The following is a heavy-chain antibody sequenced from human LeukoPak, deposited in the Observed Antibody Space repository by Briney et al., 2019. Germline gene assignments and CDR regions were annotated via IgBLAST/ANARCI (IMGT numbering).Heavy chain of an antibody. J-gene: IGHJ4*02. V-gene: IGHV3-33*08. CDR2: IWYGGSNK. D-gene: IGHD3-9*01. CDR1: GFTFSSYG. Sequence: GGSLRLSCAASGFTFSSYGMHWVRQAPGKGLEWVAVIWYGGSNKYYADSVKGRFTISRDNSKNTLYLQMNSLRAEDTAVYYCARDLYYDILTGPKDFDYWGQGTLVTVSS. CDR3: ARDLYYDILTGPKDFDY.